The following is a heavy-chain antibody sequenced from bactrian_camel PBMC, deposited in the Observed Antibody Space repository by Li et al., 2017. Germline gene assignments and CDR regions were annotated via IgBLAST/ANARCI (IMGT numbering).Heavy chain of an antibody. CDR1: VRSYY. D-gene: IGHD3*01. CDR2: IYTGTATT. Sequence: HVQLVESGGGLVQPGGSLRLSCVASVRSYYMTWVRQAPGKGLEWVSGIYTGTATTYYADSVKGRFTYSQDSDKNTAYLQMNSLKPEDTAIYCCNARCSMATQEGTETYWGQGTQVTVS. J-gene: IGHJ4*01. V-gene: IGHV3-2*01. CDR3: NARCSMATQEGTETY.